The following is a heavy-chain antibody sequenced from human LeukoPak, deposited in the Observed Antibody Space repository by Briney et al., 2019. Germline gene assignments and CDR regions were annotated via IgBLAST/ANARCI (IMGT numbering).Heavy chain of an antibody. Sequence: PGRSLRLSCAASGFTFSSCGMHWVRQAPGKGLEWVAVISYDGSNKYYADSVKGRFTISRDNSKNTLYLQMNSLRAEDTAVYYCAKESAGTGTMIVVVLDYWGQGTLVTVSS. CDR2: ISYDGSNK. V-gene: IGHV3-30*18. J-gene: IGHJ4*02. D-gene: IGHD3-22*01. CDR1: GFTFSSCG. CDR3: AKESAGTGTMIVVVLDY.